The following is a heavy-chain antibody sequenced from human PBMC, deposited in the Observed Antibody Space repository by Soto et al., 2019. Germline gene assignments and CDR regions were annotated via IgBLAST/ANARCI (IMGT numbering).Heavy chain of an antibody. J-gene: IGHJ4*02. Sequence: PGGSLRLSCAASGFTFSSYGMHLVRQAPGKGLEWVAVISYDGSNKYYADSVKGRFTISRDNSKNTLYLQMNSLRAEDTAVYYCAKDPIALYYDSSGFFDYWGQGTLVTVSS. V-gene: IGHV3-30*18. CDR3: AKDPIALYYDSSGFFDY. D-gene: IGHD3-22*01. CDR2: ISYDGSNK. CDR1: GFTFSSYG.